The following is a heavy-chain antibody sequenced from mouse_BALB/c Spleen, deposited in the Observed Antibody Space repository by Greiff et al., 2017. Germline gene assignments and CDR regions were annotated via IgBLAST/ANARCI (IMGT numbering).Heavy chain of an antibody. J-gene: IGHJ1*01. CDR3: ARCDGYYWYFDV. V-gene: IGHV1-9*01. Sequence: VQLQQSGAELMKPGASVKISCKATGYTFSSYWIEWVKQRPGHGLEWIGEILPGSGSTNYNEKFKGKATFTADTSSNTAYMQLSSLTSEDSAVYYCARCDGYYWYFDVWGAGTTVTVSA. CDR1: GYTFSSYW. CDR2: ILPGSGST. D-gene: IGHD2-3*01.